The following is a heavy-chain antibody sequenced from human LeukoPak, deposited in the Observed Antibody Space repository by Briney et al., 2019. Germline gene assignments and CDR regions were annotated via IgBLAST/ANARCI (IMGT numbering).Heavy chain of an antibody. D-gene: IGHD5-24*01. V-gene: IGHV1-69*05. CDR2: IIPIFGTA. J-gene: IGHJ4*02. Sequence: GASVKVSCKASGGTFSSFAISWVRQAPGQGLEWMGGIIPIFGTANYAQKFQGRVTITTDESTSTAYMELSSLRSEDTAVYYCARDSGEDGYNSWFDYWGQGTLVTVSS. CDR3: ARDSGEDGYNSWFDY. CDR1: GGTFSSFA.